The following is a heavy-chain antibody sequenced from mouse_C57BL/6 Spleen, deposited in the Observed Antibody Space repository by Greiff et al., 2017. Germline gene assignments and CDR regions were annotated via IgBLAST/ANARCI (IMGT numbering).Heavy chain of an antibody. J-gene: IGHJ4*01. CDR3: ARDKGYAKDY. V-gene: IGHV5-16*01. CDR2: INYDGSST. Sequence: EVKLVESEGGLVQPGSSMKLSCTASGFTFSDYYMAWVRQVPEKGLEWVANINYDGSSTYYLDSLKSRFIISRDNAKNILYLQMSSLKSEDTATYYCARDKGYAKDYWGQGTSVTVSS. CDR1: GFTFSDYY.